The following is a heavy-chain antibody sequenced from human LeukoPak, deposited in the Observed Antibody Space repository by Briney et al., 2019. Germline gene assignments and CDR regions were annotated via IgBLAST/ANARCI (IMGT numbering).Heavy chain of an antibody. CDR3: ASMVRGAAFDI. Sequence: GASVKVSCKISVHTLTELSMHWVRQAPGRGLEWMGGFDPEDGETIYAQKFQGRVTMTEDRSTDTAYMELSSLRSDDTAVYYCASMVRGAAFDIWGQGTMVTVSS. V-gene: IGHV1-24*01. D-gene: IGHD3-10*01. CDR2: FDPEDGET. CDR1: VHTLTELS. J-gene: IGHJ3*02.